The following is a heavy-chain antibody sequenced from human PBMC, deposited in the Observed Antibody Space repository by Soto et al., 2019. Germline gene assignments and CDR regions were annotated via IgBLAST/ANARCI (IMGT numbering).Heavy chain of an antibody. J-gene: IGHJ4*02. CDR3: ARGGYDILTGYSFDY. D-gene: IGHD3-9*01. CDR1: GFPFGDFG. CDR2: ISQDGSDK. V-gene: IGHV3-30*03. Sequence: QPGGSLRLSCAASGFPFGDFGMHWLRQAPGKGLEWGAVISQDGSDKFYADSVKARFTISRDNSKNTLYLQMSGLRGADTAVYYCARGGYDILTGYSFDYWGQGTLVTVSS.